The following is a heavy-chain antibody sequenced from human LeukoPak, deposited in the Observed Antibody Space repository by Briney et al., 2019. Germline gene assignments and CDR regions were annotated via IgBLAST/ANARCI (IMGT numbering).Heavy chain of an antibody. CDR1: GFTFSSYA. CDR3: AKVVDTAMVTSLYFDY. D-gene: IGHD5-18*01. CDR2: ISGSGGST. Sequence: PGGSLRLSCAASGFTFSSYAMSWVRQAPGKGLEWVSAISGSGGSTYYADSVKGRFTMSRDNSKNTLYLQMNSLRAEDTAVYYCAKVVDTAMVTSLYFDYWGQGTLVTVSS. V-gene: IGHV3-23*01. J-gene: IGHJ4*02.